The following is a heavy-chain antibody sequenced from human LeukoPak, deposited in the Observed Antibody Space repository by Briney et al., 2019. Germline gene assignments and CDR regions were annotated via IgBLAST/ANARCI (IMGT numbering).Heavy chain of an antibody. CDR1: GGSFSGYY. D-gene: IGHD5-12*01. CDR3: ARGVQESPATIRSWFDP. V-gene: IGHV4-34*01. J-gene: IGHJ5*02. Sequence: SETLSLTCAVYGGSFSGYYWSWIRQPPGEGLEWIGEINHSGSTNYNPSLKSRVTISVDTSKNQFSLKLSSVTAADTAVYYCARGVQESPATIRSWFDPWGQGTLVTVSS. CDR2: INHSGST.